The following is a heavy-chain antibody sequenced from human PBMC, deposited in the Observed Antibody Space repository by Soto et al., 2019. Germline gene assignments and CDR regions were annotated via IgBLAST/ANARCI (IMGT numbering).Heavy chain of an antibody. CDR1: GGSINSYY. CDR2: IYYSGST. V-gene: IGHV4-59*01. D-gene: IGHD2-2*01. CDR3: ARDFGFAVTDTNYYYYGMDV. Sequence: PSETLSLTCTVAGGSINSYYWSWIRPPPGKGLEWIGYIYYSGSTNYNPSLKSRVTISVDTSKNQFSLKLSSVTAADTAVYYCARDFGFAVTDTNYYYYGMDVWGQGTTVTVSS. J-gene: IGHJ6*02.